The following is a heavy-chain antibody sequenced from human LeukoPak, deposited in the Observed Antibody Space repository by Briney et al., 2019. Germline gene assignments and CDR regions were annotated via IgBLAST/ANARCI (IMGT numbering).Heavy chain of an antibody. J-gene: IGHJ4*02. Sequence: GSLRLSCAASGFTFSSYGMHWVRQAPGKGLECVAFIRFDGSNKFYVDSVRGRFTISSDNSKNMLYLQMNSLRSEDTAVYYCAKGQGLLQPDYWGQGTLVTVSS. CDR1: GFTFSSYG. CDR3: AKGQGLLQPDY. CDR2: IRFDGSNK. V-gene: IGHV3-30*02. D-gene: IGHD5-18*01.